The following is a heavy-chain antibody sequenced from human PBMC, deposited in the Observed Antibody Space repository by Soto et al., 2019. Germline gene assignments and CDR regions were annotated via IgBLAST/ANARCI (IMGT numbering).Heavy chain of an antibody. J-gene: IGHJ6*02. Sequence: QVQLVQSGAEVKKPGSSVKVSCKASGGTFSSYTISWVRQAPGQGLEWMGRIIPILGIANYAQKFQGRVTITADKSTSTAYMELSSLRSEDTAVYYCARGTMVRGVITTVPRHYYGMDVWGQGTTVTVSS. D-gene: IGHD3-10*01. CDR1: GGTFSSYT. CDR3: ARGTMVRGVITTVPRHYYGMDV. V-gene: IGHV1-69*02. CDR2: IIPILGIA.